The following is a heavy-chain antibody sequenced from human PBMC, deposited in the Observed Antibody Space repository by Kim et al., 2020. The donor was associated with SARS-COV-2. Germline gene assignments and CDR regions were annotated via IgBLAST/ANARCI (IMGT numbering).Heavy chain of an antibody. V-gene: IGHV3-30-3*01. CDR1: GFTFSSYA. Sequence: GGSLRLSCAASGFTFSSYAMHWVRQAPGKGLEWVAVISYDGSNKYYADSVKGRFTISRDNSKNTLYLQMNSLRAEDTAVYYCASPLYSSSWYSYYYYYGMDVWGQGTTVTVSS. D-gene: IGHD6-13*01. CDR3: ASPLYSSSWYSYYYYYGMDV. CDR2: ISYDGSNK. J-gene: IGHJ6*02.